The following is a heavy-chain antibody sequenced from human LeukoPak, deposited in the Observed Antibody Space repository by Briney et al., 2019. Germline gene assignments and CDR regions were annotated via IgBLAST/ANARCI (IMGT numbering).Heavy chain of an antibody. V-gene: IGHV4-59*01. CDR3: ARGTTRYFDWYLY. Sequence: PSETLSLTCTVSGGSIGSYYWSWIRQPPGKGLEWIGYIYYSGSTNYNPPLKSRVTISVDTSKNQFSLKLSSVTAADTAVYYCARGTTRYFDWYLYWGQGTLVTVSS. CDR1: GGSIGSYY. D-gene: IGHD3-9*01. CDR2: IYYSGST. J-gene: IGHJ4*02.